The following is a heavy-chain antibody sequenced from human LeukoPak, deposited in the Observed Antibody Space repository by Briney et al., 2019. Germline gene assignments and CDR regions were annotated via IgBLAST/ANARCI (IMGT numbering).Heavy chain of an antibody. CDR3: AKDRPLNWGYYFDY. V-gene: IGHV3-23*01. D-gene: IGHD7-27*01. Sequence: GGSLRLSRAASGFTFGNYAMTWVRQAPGKGLEWVSSISASAGTTYYADSVKGRFTISRDSSKNMLYLRMNSLRAEDTAVYHCAKDRPLNWGYYFDYWGQETLVTVSS. J-gene: IGHJ4*02. CDR1: GFTFGNYA. CDR2: ISASAGTT.